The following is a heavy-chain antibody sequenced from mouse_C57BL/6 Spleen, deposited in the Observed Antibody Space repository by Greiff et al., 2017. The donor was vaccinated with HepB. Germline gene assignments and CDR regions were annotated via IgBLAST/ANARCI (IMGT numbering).Heavy chain of an antibody. CDR2: IYPGDGDT. D-gene: IGHD2-3*01. V-gene: IGHV1-82*01. J-gene: IGHJ2*01. CDR3: AASDGYPFDY. Sequence: VQGVESGPELVKPGASVKISCKASGYAFSSSWMNWVKQRPGKGLEWIGRIYPGDGDTNYNGKFKGKATLTADKSSSTAYMQLSSLTSEDSAVYFCAASDGYPFDYWGQGTTLTVSS. CDR1: GYAFSSSW.